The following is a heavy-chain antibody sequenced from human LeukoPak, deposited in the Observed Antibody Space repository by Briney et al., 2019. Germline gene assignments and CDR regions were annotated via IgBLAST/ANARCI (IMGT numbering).Heavy chain of an antibody. J-gene: IGHJ3*02. D-gene: IGHD3-9*01. CDR3: AKDPRNILTGDYDDFDI. V-gene: IGHV4-4*02. Sequence: SETLSLTCAVSGGSISSSNWWSWVRQPPGKGLEWIGEIYHSGSTNYNPSLKSRVTISVDKSKNQFSLKLSSVTAADTAVYFCAKDPRNILTGDYDDFDIWGQGTMVIVSS. CDR2: IYHSGST. CDR1: GGSISSSNW.